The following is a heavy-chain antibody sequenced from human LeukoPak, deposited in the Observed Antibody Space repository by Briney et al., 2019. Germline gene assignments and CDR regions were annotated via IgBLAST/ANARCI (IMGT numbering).Heavy chain of an antibody. Sequence: PSETLSLTCTVSGGSISSYYWSWIRQPAGKGLEWIGRVYTSGSTHYNPSLKSRVTMSVDTSKNQFSLKLTSMTAADTAVYYCARASRFGELLHFYFDYWGQGTLVSVSS. V-gene: IGHV4-4*07. CDR3: ARASRFGELLHFYFDY. CDR1: GGSISSYY. D-gene: IGHD3-10*01. J-gene: IGHJ4*02. CDR2: VYTSGST.